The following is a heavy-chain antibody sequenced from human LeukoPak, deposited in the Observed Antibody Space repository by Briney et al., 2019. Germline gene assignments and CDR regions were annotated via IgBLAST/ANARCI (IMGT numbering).Heavy chain of an antibody. Sequence: ASVKVSCKVSGYTLIELSMDWVRQAPGKGLEGMGVFDHEDDETIYAQKFQGRVTMTEDTSTDTAYMELSSLRSEDTAVYYCATVPRYYFGSGSYYRPIFNSWGQGTLVTVSS. J-gene: IGHJ4*02. CDR2: FDHEDDET. CDR3: ATVPRYYFGSGSYYRPIFNS. V-gene: IGHV1-24*01. D-gene: IGHD3-10*01. CDR1: GYTLIELS.